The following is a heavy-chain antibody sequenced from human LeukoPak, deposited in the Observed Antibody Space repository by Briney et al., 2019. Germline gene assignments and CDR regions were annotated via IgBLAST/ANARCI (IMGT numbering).Heavy chain of an antibody. D-gene: IGHD3-10*01. J-gene: IGHJ2*01. CDR3: ARDTNGSGSYPLFYWYFDP. CDR1: GGSISGYY. CDR2: MSTSGNS. V-gene: IGHV4-4*07. Sequence: SGTLSLTCTVSGGSISGYYWSWIRQPAGKGLEWIGRMSTSGNSNYIPSLVSRVTMSVDTSKNQFSLNPSSVTAADTAVYYCARDTNGSGSYPLFYWYFDPWGRGTLVTVSS.